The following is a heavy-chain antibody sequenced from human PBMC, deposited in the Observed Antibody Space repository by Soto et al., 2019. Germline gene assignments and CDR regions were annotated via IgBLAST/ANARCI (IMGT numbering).Heavy chain of an antibody. Sequence: VQLVQSGAEVKKPGSSVKVSCKVSGGTFSNYAIDWVRLAPGLGLEWMGGIVPIFGTTYYTQKFQGRATIIADDSSTTAYLEMSSLRSEDTAIYYCARVEAVAGIYNYHGLYVWGQAIAATVSS. CDR3: ARVEAVAGIYNYHGLYV. CDR2: IVPIFGTT. V-gene: IGHV1-69*12. D-gene: IGHD6-19*01. CDR1: GGTFSNYA. J-gene: IGHJ6*02.